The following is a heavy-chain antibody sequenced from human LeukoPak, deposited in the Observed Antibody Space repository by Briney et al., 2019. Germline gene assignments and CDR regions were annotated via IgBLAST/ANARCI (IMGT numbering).Heavy chain of an antibody. D-gene: IGHD3-22*01. CDR3: GRDLNRSGYTREGRFDP. Sequence: ASVKVSCKASGYTFTSYYMHWVRQAPGQGLEWMGIINPSGGYTTYAQKFQGRVTMTRDMTTSTVYMELSSLRSEDTAVYYCGRDLNRSGYTREGRFDPWGQGTLVTVSS. CDR1: GYTFTSYY. CDR2: INPSGGYT. J-gene: IGHJ5*02. V-gene: IGHV1-46*01.